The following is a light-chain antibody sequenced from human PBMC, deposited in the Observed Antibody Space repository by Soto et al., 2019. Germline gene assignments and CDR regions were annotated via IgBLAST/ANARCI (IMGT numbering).Light chain of an antibody. CDR2: DVS. CDR3: CSYAGSYYV. J-gene: IGLJ1*01. Sequence: QSALTQPRSVSGSPGQSVTISCTGTSSDVGGYNYVSWYQQHPGKAPKLMIYDVSKRPSGVPDRFSGSKSGNTASLTISGLQAEDEADYYSCSYAGSYYVFGTGTKLPVL. CDR1: SSDVGGYNY. V-gene: IGLV2-11*01.